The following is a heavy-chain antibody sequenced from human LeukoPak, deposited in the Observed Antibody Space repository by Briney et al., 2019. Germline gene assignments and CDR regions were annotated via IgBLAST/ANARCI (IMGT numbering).Heavy chain of an antibody. J-gene: IGHJ4*02. CDR1: GVSITDNW. Sequence: SETLSLTCAVSGVSITDNWWSWVRQPPGKGLEWIGEILHTGPTNFNPSLKSRVTISMDKSKNQLSRRLKCVITATAATTGFVRGGTYYLPYWGQGILVTVSS. D-gene: IGHD2-8*02. V-gene: IGHV4-4*02. CDR2: ILHTGPT. CDR3: VRGGTYYLPY.